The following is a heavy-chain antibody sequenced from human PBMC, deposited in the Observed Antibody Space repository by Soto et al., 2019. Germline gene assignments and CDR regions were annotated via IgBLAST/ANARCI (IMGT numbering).Heavy chain of an antibody. CDR3: TTTGYSGTGL. J-gene: IGHJ4*02. Sequence: GGSLRLSCATSGFPFNNAWLSWVRQAPGKGLEWVGRIKNKADGGTTDYAEAVKGRFTISRDDAKNTLDLQMDSLKTEDTAVYYCTTTGYSGTGLWGQGTLVTVSS. CDR2: IKNKADGGTT. CDR1: GFPFNNAW. D-gene: IGHD1-26*01. V-gene: IGHV3-15*01.